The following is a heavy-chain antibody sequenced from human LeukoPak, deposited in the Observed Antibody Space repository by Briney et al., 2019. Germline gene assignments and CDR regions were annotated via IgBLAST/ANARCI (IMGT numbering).Heavy chain of an antibody. CDR2: ISVSGGNT. J-gene: IGHJ4*02. CDR1: GFTFSSYA. CDR3: AKGASGSYHTPYDY. Sequence: GGSLRLSCAASGFTFSSYAMTWVRQAPGKGLEWVSDISVSGGNTYYADSVQGRFIISRDNSKNTLNLQMNSLRVEDTAVYYCAKGASGSYHTPYDYWGQGTLVTVSS. V-gene: IGHV3-23*01. D-gene: IGHD1-26*01.